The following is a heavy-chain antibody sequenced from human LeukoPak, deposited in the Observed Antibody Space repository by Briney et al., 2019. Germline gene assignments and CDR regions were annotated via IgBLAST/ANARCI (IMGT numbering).Heavy chain of an antibody. D-gene: IGHD3-22*01. J-gene: IGHJ6*02. CDR1: GGTFSSYA. V-gene: IGHV1-69*13. CDR3: AREGRTTMIVVVMARYGMDV. Sequence: SVKVSCKASGGTFSSYAISWVRQAPGQGLEWMGGIIPIFGTANYAQKFQGRVTITADESTSTAYMELRSLRSDDTAVYYCAREGRTTMIVVVMARYGMDVWGQGTTVTVSS. CDR2: IIPIFGTA.